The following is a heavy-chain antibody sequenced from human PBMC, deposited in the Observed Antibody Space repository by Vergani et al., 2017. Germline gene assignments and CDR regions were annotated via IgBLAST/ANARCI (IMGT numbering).Heavy chain of an antibody. CDR2: IFSNDDK. CDR3: AHRRTGDPGPFDY. V-gene: IGHV2-26*01. D-gene: IGHD7-27*01. J-gene: IGHJ4*02. CDR1: GFSLSNARMG. Sequence: QVTLKESGPVLVKPTETLTLTCTVSGFSLSNARMGVSWIRQPPGKALEWLAHIFSNDDKRYSPSLKSRLTITKDTSKNQVVLTMTNMDPVDTATYYCAHRRTGDPGPFDYWGQGTLVTVSS.